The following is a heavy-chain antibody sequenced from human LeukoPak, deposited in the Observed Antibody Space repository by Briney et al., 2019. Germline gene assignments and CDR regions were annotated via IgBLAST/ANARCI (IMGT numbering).Heavy chain of an antibody. CDR1: GGTFRRYA. V-gene: IGHV1-69*13. CDR2: IIPIFGTA. CDR3: ARVVVPAAINYYYYMDV. Sequence: SVKVSCKASGGTFRRYAISWVRQAPGQGLEWMGGIIPIFGTANYAQKFQGRVTIIADESTCTAYMELSSLRSEDTAVYYCARVVVPAAINYYYYMDVWGKGTTVTVSS. J-gene: IGHJ6*03. D-gene: IGHD2-2*01.